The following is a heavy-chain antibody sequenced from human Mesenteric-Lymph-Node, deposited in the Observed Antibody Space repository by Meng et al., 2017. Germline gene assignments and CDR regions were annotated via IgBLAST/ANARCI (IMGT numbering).Heavy chain of an antibody. CDR1: GYTFTGYY. CDR3: ASYLGIAAAGLRY. V-gene: IGHV1-2*02. J-gene: IGHJ4*02. Sequence: ASVKVSCKASGYTFTGYYMHWVRQAPGQGLEWMGWINPNSGGTNYAQKFQGRVTMTRDTSISTAYMELSRLRSDDTAVYYCASYLGIAAAGLRYWGQGTLVTVSS. CDR2: INPNSGGT. D-gene: IGHD6-13*01.